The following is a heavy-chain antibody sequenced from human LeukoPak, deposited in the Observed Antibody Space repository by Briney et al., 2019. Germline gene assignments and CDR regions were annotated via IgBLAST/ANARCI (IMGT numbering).Heavy chain of an antibody. Sequence: PGRSLRLSCAASGFTFDDYAMHWVRQAPGKGLEWVSGISCNSISIGYADSVKGRFTISRDNAKNSLYLQMNSLRADDTALYYCAKSNDSSAYYYYYYGMDVWGQGTTVTVSS. V-gene: IGHV3-9*01. CDR1: GFTFDDYA. J-gene: IGHJ6*02. D-gene: IGHD3-22*01. CDR2: ISCNSISI. CDR3: AKSNDSSAYYYYYYGMDV.